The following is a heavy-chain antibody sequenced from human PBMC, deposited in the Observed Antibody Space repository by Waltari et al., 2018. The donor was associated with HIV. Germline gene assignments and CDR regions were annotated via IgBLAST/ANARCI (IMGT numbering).Heavy chain of an antibody. CDR2: INHSGSA. CDR1: GGSFSGYY. CDR3: ARGRKGRYCNSTSCYGYDY. V-gene: IGHV4-34*01. Sequence: QVQLQQWGAGLLKPSETLSLTCAVYGGSFSGYYWRWISQPPGKGLEWLGEINHSGSANYNPSLKSRVTISVDTSKNQFSLKLSSVTAADTAVYSCARGRKGRYCNSTSCYGYDYWGQGTLVTVSS. J-gene: IGHJ4*02. D-gene: IGHD2-2*01.